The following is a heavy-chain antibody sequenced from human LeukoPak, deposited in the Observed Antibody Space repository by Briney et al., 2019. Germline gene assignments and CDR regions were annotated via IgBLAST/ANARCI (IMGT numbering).Heavy chain of an antibody. D-gene: IGHD3-16*01. CDR1: GFTFSSYS. CDR2: ISASAAGT. CDR3: TREVWGSFGY. J-gene: IGHJ4*02. V-gene: IGHV3-23*01. Sequence: QSGGSLRLSCAASGFTFSSYSMNWVRQAPGKGLEWVSAISASAAGTYYADSVKGRFTISRDNSKNTVYLQMNSLRAEDTAVYYCTREVWGSFGYWGQGALVTVSS.